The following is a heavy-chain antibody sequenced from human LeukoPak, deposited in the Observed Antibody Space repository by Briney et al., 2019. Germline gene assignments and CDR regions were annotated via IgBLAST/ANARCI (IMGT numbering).Heavy chain of an antibody. Sequence: GGSLRLSCAASGFTFSDHYMDWVRQAPGKGLEWVGRARNKANSYTTEYAASVKGRFTISRDDSKNSLYLQMNSLKTEDTAVYYCASQAPGAFDIWGQGTMVTVSS. CDR3: ASQAPGAFDI. CDR1: GFTFSDHY. CDR2: ARNKANSYTT. V-gene: IGHV3-72*01. J-gene: IGHJ3*02.